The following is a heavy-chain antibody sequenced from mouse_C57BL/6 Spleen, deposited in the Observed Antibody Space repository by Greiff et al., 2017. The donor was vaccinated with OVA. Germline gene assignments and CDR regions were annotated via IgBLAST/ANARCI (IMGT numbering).Heavy chain of an antibody. CDR3: ARSFYDSPFAY. CDR1: GYSFTGYY. V-gene: IGHV1-42*01. J-gene: IGHJ3*01. Sequence: VQLKQSGPELVKPGASVKISCKASGYSFTGYYMNWVKQSPEKSLEWIGEINPSTGGTTYNQKFKAKATLTVDKSSSTAYMQLKSLTSEDSAVYYCARSFYDSPFAYWGQGTLVTVSA. CDR2: INPSTGGT. D-gene: IGHD2-3*01.